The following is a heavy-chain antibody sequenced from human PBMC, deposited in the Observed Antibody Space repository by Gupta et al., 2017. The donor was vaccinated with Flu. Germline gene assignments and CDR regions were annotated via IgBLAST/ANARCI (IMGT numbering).Heavy chain of an antibody. Sequence: EGQLVESGGGLVQPGRSLRLSCSASGITLGQYAMSWVRQAPGKGLEWVGFIRTRTYGETTEYAASVRGRFTISRDDSKSIAYLQMNDLKIEDTAVYYCARDDEDGDHEDMDYWGQGTLVTVS. J-gene: IGHJ4*02. CDR2: IRTRTYGETT. CDR3: ARDDEDGDHEDMDY. CDR1: GITLGQYA. V-gene: IGHV3-49*04. D-gene: IGHD2-15*01.